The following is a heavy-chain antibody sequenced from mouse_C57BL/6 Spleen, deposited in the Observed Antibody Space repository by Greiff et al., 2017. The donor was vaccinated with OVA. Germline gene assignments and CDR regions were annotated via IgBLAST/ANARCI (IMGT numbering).Heavy chain of an antibody. CDR3: ARSASTNYAMDY. J-gene: IGHJ4*01. V-gene: IGHV1-69*01. Sequence: VQLQQPGAELVMPGASVKLSCKASGYTFTSYWMHWVKQRPGQGLEWIGEIDPSDSYTNYNQKFKGKSTLTVDKSSSTAYMQLSSLTSEDSAVYYCARSASTNYAMDYWGQGTSVTVSS. CDR2: IDPSDSYT. CDR1: GYTFTSYW. D-gene: IGHD1-1*01.